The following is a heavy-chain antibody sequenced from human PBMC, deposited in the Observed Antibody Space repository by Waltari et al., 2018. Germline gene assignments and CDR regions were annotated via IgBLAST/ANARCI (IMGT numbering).Heavy chain of an antibody. CDR2: IVPVLQMT. CDR1: GVTFNRYA. V-gene: IGHV1-69*04. D-gene: IGHD6-13*01. CDR3: ALSPQQLLAFDF. J-gene: IGHJ3*01. Sequence: QVQVMQSGAEMKQPGSSVNVSGTVSGVTFNRYAVSWVRQAPGQGLEWMGRIVPVLQMTNYAQRFRGRITLTASTSATTAFMDLSGLRYEDTAVYYCALSPQQLLAFDFWGQGTMVTVSS.